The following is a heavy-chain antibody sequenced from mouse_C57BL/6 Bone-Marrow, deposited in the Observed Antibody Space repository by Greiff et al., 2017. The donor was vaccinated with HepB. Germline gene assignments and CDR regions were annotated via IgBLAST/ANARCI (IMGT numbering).Heavy chain of an antibody. CDR1: GYTFTDYN. J-gene: IGHJ3*01. D-gene: IGHD2-4*01. Sequence: VQLKQSGPELVKPGASVKMSCKASGYTFTDYNMHWVKQSHGKSLEWIGYINPNNGGTSYNQKFKGKATLTADKSSSTAYMELRSLTSEDSAVYFCARAYYDYGWFAYWGQGTLVTVSA. CDR3: ARAYYDYGWFAY. CDR2: INPNNGGT. V-gene: IGHV1-22*01.